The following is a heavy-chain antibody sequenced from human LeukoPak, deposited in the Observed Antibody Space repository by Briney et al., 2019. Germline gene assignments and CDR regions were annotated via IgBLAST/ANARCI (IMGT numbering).Heavy chain of an antibody. CDR2: IYTSGST. J-gene: IGHJ4*02. CDR3: ARGGGGYSYGDYFDY. Sequence: PSETLSLTCTVSGGSISSYYWSWIRQPAGKGLEWIGRIYTSGSTNYNPYLKSRVTMSVDTSKNQFSLKLSSVTAADTAVYYCARGGGGYSYGDYFDYWGQGTLVTVSS. CDR1: GGSISSYY. D-gene: IGHD5-18*01. V-gene: IGHV4-4*07.